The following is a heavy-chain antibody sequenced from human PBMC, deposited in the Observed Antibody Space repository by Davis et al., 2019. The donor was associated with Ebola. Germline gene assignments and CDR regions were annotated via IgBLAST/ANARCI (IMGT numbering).Heavy chain of an antibody. CDR2: IYPGDSDT. Sequence: GESLKISCKGSGYNFTRFWIGWVRQMPGKGLEWMGIIYPGDSDTRYSPSLQGQVTISADKSISTAYLQWGSLKASDTAMYFCARRSLVARRDSYFFDFWGQGTLVTVSS. D-gene: IGHD6-6*01. CDR1: GYNFTRFW. J-gene: IGHJ4*02. V-gene: IGHV5-51*01. CDR3: ARRSLVARRDSYFFDF.